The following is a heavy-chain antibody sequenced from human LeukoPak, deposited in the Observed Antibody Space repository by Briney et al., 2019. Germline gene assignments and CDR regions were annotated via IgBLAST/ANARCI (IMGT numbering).Heavy chain of an antibody. CDR1: GGSINSYY. CDR3: ASSRSSSGWSLIDY. D-gene: IGHD6-19*01. J-gene: IGHJ4*02. CDR2: IYYSGST. Sequence: SETLSLTRTVSGGSINSYYWSWIRQPPGKGLEWVGYIYYSGSTNYKPSLKRRVTMSVDTSKNQFSLKVSSVTAADTAVYYCASSRSSSGWSLIDYWGQGALVTVSS. V-gene: IGHV4-59*01.